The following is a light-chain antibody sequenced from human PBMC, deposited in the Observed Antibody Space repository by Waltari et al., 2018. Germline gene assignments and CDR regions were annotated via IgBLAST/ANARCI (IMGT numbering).Light chain of an antibody. CDR3: SAWDNSLNIWM. Sequence: QAGLTQPPSVSTDLGQTVTLTCTGGSDKFGNQGAVWLQQRPGHPPNLLSHRGVTRPSGISERFSASRSGNIASLTITALQPDDEADYVCSAWDNSLNIWMFGGGTKLTVL. CDR1: SDKFGNQG. J-gene: IGLJ3*02. CDR2: RGV. V-gene: IGLV10-54*04.